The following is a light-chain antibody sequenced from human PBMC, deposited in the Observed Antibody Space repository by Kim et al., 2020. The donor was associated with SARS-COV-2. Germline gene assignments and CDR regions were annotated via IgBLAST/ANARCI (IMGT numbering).Light chain of an antibody. J-gene: IGLJ3*02. CDR3: SAWDRRLSAWV. CDR2: RNN. Sequence: LTQPPSVSKGLRQTATLTCTGDSNNVGDQGATWLQQHQGHPPKLLSYRNNNRPSGISERFSASRSGNTASLTIAGLQPDDEGDYYCSAWDRRLSAWVFGEGTQLTVL. CDR1: SNNVGDQG. V-gene: IGLV10-54*04.